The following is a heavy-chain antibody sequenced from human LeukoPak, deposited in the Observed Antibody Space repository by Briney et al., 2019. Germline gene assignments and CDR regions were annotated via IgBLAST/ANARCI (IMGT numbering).Heavy chain of an antibody. Sequence: PGGSLRLSCAASGFTFSDYYMSWIRQAPGKGLEWVSYISSSSSYTNYADSVKGRFTISRDNAKNSLYLQMNSLRAEDTAVYYCARGGGYGYRYYSDYWGQGTLVTASS. V-gene: IGHV3-11*05. CDR1: GFTFSDYY. J-gene: IGHJ4*02. CDR2: ISSSSSYT. CDR3: ARGGGYGYRYYSDY. D-gene: IGHD5-18*01.